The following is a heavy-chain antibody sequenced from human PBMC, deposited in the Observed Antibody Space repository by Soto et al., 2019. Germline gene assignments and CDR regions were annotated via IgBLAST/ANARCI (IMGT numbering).Heavy chain of an antibody. V-gene: IGHV3-9*01. D-gene: IGHD1-7*01. CDR3: AKDRSGASNWNYGRSFDY. J-gene: IGHJ4*02. CDR1: GFTFDDYA. Sequence: EVQLVESGGGLVQPGRSLRLSCAASGFTFDDYAMHWVRQAPGKGLEWVSGISWNSGSIGYADSVKGRFTISRDNAKNSLYLQMNSLRAEDTALYYCAKDRSGASNWNYGRSFDYWGQGTLVTVSS. CDR2: ISWNSGSI.